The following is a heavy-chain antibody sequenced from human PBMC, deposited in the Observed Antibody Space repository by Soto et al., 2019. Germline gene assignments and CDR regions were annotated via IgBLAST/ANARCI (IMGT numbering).Heavy chain of an antibody. CDR1: GFSFSNYG. V-gene: IGHV3-30*03. Sequence: QVQLVESGGGVVQPGRSLRLSCAASGFSFSNYGMHWVRQAPGKGLEWVAVVSYDGSKEYYADSVKGRFTISRDNSKNTLYLQMNSLRTEDTAVYRCARGHYDLRFLECLLSDMDVCGHGTTVTVSS. CDR2: VSYDGSKE. D-gene: IGHD3-3*01. CDR3: ARGHYDLRFLECLLSDMDV. J-gene: IGHJ6*02.